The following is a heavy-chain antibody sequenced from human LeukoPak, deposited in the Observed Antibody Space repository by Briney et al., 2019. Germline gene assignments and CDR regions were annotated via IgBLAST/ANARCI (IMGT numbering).Heavy chain of an antibody. V-gene: IGHV3-23*01. D-gene: IGHD3-22*01. CDR3: ASYSSGYYYDY. CDR1: GFTFKNYA. CDR2: ISGDAVTS. Sequence: GGSLRLSCAASGFTFKNYAMNWVRQSPGQGLEWVSTISGDAVTSWYADSVKGRFTVSRDNSKNIVFLQMNNLRAEDTAVYYCASYSSGYYYDYWGQGTLVTVSS. J-gene: IGHJ4*02.